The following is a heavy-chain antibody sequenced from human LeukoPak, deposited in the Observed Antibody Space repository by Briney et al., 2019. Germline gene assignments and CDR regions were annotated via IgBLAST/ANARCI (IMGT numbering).Heavy chain of an antibody. CDR1: GFTFSSYW. D-gene: IGHD3-22*01. CDR2: INQDGSGK. J-gene: IGHJ4*02. CDR3: ARDPYYYDSSGYYPAIDY. V-gene: IGHV3-7*01. Sequence: GGSLRLSCIASGFTFSSYWVTWVRQAPGKGLEWVANINQDGSGKYYVDSVKGRFTISRDNDKNSLYLQMNSVRAEDTAVYYCARDPYYYDSSGYYPAIDYWGQGTLVTVSS.